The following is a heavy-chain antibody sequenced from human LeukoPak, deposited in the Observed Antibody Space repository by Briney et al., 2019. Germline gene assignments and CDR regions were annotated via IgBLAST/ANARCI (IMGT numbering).Heavy chain of an antibody. Sequence: GASVKVSCKASGYTFTGYYMHWVRQDPGQGLEWMGWISAYNGNTNYAQKLQGRGTMTTDTSTSTAYMELRSLRSDDTAVYYCARDPLRYFDWWSDYYYYMDVWGKGTTVTISS. CDR1: GYTFTGYY. D-gene: IGHD3-9*01. J-gene: IGHJ6*03. CDR2: ISAYNGNT. CDR3: ARDPLRYFDWWSDYYYYMDV. V-gene: IGHV1-18*04.